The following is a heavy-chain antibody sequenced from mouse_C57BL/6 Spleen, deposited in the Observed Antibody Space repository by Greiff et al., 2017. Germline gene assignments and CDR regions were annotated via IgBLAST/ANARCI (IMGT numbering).Heavy chain of an antibody. Sequence: EVQLQQSGPELVKPGASVKISCKASGYSFTGYYMNWVKQSPEKSLEWIGEINPSTGGTTYNQKFKAKATLTVDKSSSTAYMQLKSLTSEDSAVYYCARRGDGDYYGSRGYLDDWGTGTTVTVSS. V-gene: IGHV1-42*01. CDR1: GYSFTGYY. J-gene: IGHJ1*03. D-gene: IGHD1-1*01. CDR3: ARRGDGDYYGSRGYLDD. CDR2: INPSTGGT.